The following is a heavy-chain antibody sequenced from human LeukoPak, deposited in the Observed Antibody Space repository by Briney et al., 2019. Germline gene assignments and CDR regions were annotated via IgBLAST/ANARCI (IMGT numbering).Heavy chain of an antibody. CDR1: GFTFSSYD. CDR2: ISSSSSYI. D-gene: IGHD1-26*01. V-gene: IGHV3-21*01. J-gene: IGHJ3*02. Sequence: PGGYLSLSCAASGFTFSSYDMNWVRQAPGKGLEWVSSISSSSSYIYYADSVKGRFTISRDNAKNSLYLQMNSLRAEDTAVYYCAGQWEPGVTDAFDIWGQGTMVTVSS. CDR3: AGQWEPGVTDAFDI.